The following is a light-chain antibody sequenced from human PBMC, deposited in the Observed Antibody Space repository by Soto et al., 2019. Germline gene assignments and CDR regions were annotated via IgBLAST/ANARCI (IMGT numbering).Light chain of an antibody. J-gene: IGKJ1*01. CDR2: GAS. V-gene: IGKV3-20*01. CDR3: QQYGTSRT. CDR1: QSLTNDY. Sequence: VLTQSPATLSLSPGQKATLSCRASQSLTNDYLAWYQQKPGQAPRLLIIGASKRAAGTPGRFSGSGSGTDFTLTISTLDPDDFAVYYCQQYGTSRTFGQGTKVEIK.